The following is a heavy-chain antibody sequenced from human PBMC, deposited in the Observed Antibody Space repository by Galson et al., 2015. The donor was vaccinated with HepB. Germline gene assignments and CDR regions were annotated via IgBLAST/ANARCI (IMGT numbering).Heavy chain of an antibody. V-gene: IGHV3-73*01. Sequence: SLRLSCAASGFTLSGSAIHWVRQASGKGPEWVGRIRSKANNHATSYVPSLSGRFTISRDDSKNMAYLQMKSLKPEDTAVYYCTRLGDFSGYSSKWGQGTLVTVSS. D-gene: IGHD6-13*01. CDR2: IRSKANNHAT. CDR3: TRLGDFSGYSSK. CDR1: GFTLSGSA. J-gene: IGHJ4*02.